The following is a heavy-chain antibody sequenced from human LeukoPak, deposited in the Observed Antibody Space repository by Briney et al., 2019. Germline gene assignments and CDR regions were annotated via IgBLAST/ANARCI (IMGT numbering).Heavy chain of an antibody. V-gene: IGHV3-23*01. CDR2: TSGSGGST. CDR1: GFTFSSYA. D-gene: IGHD6-13*01. CDR3: AKRRAAAGTTRECDY. J-gene: IGHJ4*02. Sequence: GGSLRLSCAASGFTFSSYAMSWVRQAPGKGLEWVSATSGSGGSTYYADSVKGRFTISRDNSKNTLYLQMNSLRAEDTAVYYCAKRRAAAGTTRECDYRGQGILVTVSS.